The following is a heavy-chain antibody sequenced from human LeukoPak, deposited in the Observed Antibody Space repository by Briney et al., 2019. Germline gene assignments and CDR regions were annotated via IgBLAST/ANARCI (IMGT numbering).Heavy chain of an antibody. Sequence: PGGSLRLSCAASGFTFSSYGMHWVRQAPGKGLEWVAVIWYDGSNKYYADSVKGRFTISRDNSKDTLYLQMNSLRAEDTAVYYCVKDRSSSWYSAFDYWGQGTLVTVSS. CDR3: VKDRSSSWYSAFDY. CDR2: IWYDGSNK. CDR1: GFTFSSYG. V-gene: IGHV3-33*06. D-gene: IGHD6-13*01. J-gene: IGHJ4*02.